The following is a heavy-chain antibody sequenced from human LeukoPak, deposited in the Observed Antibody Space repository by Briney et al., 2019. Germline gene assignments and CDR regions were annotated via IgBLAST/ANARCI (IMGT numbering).Heavy chain of an antibody. V-gene: IGHV3-66*02. D-gene: IGHD3-22*01. CDR3: AKEARLVIRRTYYMDV. Sequence: GGSLRLSCAASGFTVSRNYMSWVRQAPGKGLEWVSFIHRGGSTNYADSVRGRFTISRDNSKNTLYLQMNSLRPEDTAVYYCAKEARLVIRRTYYMDVWGQGTTVTVSS. CDR1: GFTVSRNY. CDR2: IHRGGST. J-gene: IGHJ6*03.